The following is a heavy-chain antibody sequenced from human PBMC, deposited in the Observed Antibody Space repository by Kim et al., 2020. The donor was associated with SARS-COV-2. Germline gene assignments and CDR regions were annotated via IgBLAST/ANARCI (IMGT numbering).Heavy chain of an antibody. V-gene: IGHV3-23*01. Sequence: YYANSVKGRLTISRDKSKNTVYLKMSSLRAEDTAVYYCEKLSGGLSPLDVWGQGTTVTVSS. CDR3: EKLSGGLSPLDV. J-gene: IGHJ6*02. D-gene: IGHD3-16*02.